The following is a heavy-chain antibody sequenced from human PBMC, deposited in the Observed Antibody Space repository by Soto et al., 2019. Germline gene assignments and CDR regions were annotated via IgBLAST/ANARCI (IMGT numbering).Heavy chain of an antibody. CDR1: GFTFSSYG. V-gene: IGHV3-30*18. Sequence: QVQLGESGGGVVQPGRSLRLSCAASGFTFSSYGMHWVRQAPGKGLEWVAVISYDGSNKYYADSVKGRFTISRDNSKNTLYLQMNSLRAEDTAVYYCAKDKRAVVVTAPFDYWGQGTLVTVSS. J-gene: IGHJ4*02. CDR2: ISYDGSNK. D-gene: IGHD2-21*02. CDR3: AKDKRAVVVTAPFDY.